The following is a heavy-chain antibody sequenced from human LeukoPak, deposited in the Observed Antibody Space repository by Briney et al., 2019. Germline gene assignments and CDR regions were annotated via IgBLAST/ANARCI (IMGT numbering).Heavy chain of an antibody. Sequence: ASVKVSCKASGYTFTGYYMHWVRQAPGQGLEWMGWINPNSGGTNYAQKLQGRVTMTTDTSTSTAYMELRSLRSDDTAVYYCARDHPRSYIVVVPAADLDYWGQGTLVTVSS. J-gene: IGHJ4*02. D-gene: IGHD2-2*01. V-gene: IGHV1-2*02. CDR3: ARDHPRSYIVVVPAADLDY. CDR1: GYTFTGYY. CDR2: INPNSGGT.